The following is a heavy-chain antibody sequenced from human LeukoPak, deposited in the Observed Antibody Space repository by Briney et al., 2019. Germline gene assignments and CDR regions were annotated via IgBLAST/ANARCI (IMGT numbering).Heavy chain of an antibody. CDR3: AIGTGKYPPEFDY. J-gene: IGHJ4*02. CDR2: FYHSGTT. Sequence: SETLSLTCAVSGASITAAGYSWNWIRQAPGKGLEWIGNFYHSGTTYYNPSLKSRVSISFNRANNHFSLNLTSVTAADTAVYSCAIGTGKYPPEFDYWGQGSLVTVSS. V-gene: IGHV4-30-2*01. CDR1: GASITAAGYS. D-gene: IGHD1-14*01.